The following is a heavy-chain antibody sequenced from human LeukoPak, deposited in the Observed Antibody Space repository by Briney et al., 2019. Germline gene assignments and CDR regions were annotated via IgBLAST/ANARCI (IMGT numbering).Heavy chain of an antibody. Sequence: GGSLRLSCAASGFTFSSYSMNWVRQAPGKGLEWVSYISSSSSTIYYADSVKGRFTISRDNAKNSLYLQMNSLRDEDTAVYYCARGPYSSSWYTYYYYYMDVWGKGTTVTVSS. J-gene: IGHJ6*03. CDR3: ARGPYSSSWYTYYYYYMDV. D-gene: IGHD6-13*01. CDR2: ISSSSSTI. CDR1: GFTFSSYS. V-gene: IGHV3-48*02.